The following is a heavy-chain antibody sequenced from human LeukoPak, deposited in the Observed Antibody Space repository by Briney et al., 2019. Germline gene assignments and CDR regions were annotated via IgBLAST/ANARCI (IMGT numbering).Heavy chain of an antibody. CDR1: GGSISSYY. D-gene: IGHD6-13*01. CDR3: ARAGLDSSSWHGLNWFDP. J-gene: IGHJ5*02. Sequence: SETLSLTCTVSGGSISSYYWSWIRPPPGKGLEWIGYIYYSGSTNYNPSLKSRVTISVDTSKNQFSLKLSSVTAADTAVYYCARAGLDSSSWHGLNWFDPWGQGTLVTVSS. V-gene: IGHV4-59*01. CDR2: IYYSGST.